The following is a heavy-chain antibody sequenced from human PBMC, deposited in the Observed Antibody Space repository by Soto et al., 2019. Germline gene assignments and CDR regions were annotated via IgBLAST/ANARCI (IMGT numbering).Heavy chain of an antibody. CDR3: VFYDVLTGYDH. V-gene: IGHV3-23*01. D-gene: IGHD3-9*01. CDR2: ISGDGTGT. Sequence: EVQLLESGGGLVQPGGSLRLSCAGSGFIFRNYGMSWVRQAPGKGLEWVSAISGDGTGTYYADSVKGRFAISRDNSRNTLYLQMSSLRAEDTALYYCVFYDVLTGYDHWGQGTLVTVSS. J-gene: IGHJ5*02. CDR1: GFIFRNYG.